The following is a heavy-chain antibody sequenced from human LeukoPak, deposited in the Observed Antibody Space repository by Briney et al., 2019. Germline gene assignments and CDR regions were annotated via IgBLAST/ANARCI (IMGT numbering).Heavy chain of an antibody. V-gene: IGHV3-30*04. CDR1: GFTFSTYA. J-gene: IGHJ4*02. D-gene: IGHD2-8*01. Sequence: GGSLRLSCSASGFTFSTYAMNWVRQAPGKGLEWVAVISDDGRHNYYADSVKGRFTISRDNSKSTLYLQMNSLRDDDSAAYFCARVYLERLTAGYFDHWGQGTQVTVSP. CDR3: ARVYLERLTAGYFDH. CDR2: ISDDGRHN.